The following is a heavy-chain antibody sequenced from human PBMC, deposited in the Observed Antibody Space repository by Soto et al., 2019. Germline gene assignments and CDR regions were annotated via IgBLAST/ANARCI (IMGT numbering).Heavy chain of an antibody. CDR2: ISYDGSNK. V-gene: IGHV3-30-3*01. D-gene: IGHD6-19*01. CDR1: GFTFSSYA. Sequence: PGGSLRLSCAASGFTFSSYAMHWVRQAPGKGLEWVAVISYDGSNKYYADSVKGRFTISRDNSKNTLYLQMNSLRAEDTAVYYCARELRPWLVRWYLDYWGQGTLVTVSS. CDR3: ARELRPWLVRWYLDY. J-gene: IGHJ4*02.